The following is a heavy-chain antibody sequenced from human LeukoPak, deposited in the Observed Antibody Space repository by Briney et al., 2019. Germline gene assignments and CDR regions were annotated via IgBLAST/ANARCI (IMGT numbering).Heavy chain of an antibody. V-gene: IGHV3-9*01. CDR1: GFTLSNDW. CDR2: ISWNSGSI. Sequence: PGGSLRLSCAAFGFTLSNDWTHWVRQAPGKGLEWVSGISWNSGSIGYADSVKGRFTISRDNAKNSLYLQMNSVRAEDTALYYCAKGPRESSRWYGPDYFDYWGQGTLVTVSS. D-gene: IGHD6-13*01. J-gene: IGHJ4*02. CDR3: AKGPRESSRWYGPDYFDY.